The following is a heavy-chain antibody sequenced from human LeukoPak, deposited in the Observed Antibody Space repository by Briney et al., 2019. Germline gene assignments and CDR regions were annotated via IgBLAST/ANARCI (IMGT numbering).Heavy chain of an antibody. V-gene: IGHV4-34*01. J-gene: IGHJ4*02. CDR1: GGSFSGYY. CDR3: ARGLIAAAVQFDY. CDR2: INHSGGT. D-gene: IGHD6-13*01. Sequence: SETLSLTCAVYGGSFSGYYWRWIRQPPGKGLEWIGEINHSGGTNYNPSLKSRVTISVDTSKNQFSLKLSSVTAADTAVYYCARGLIAAAVQFDYWGQGTLVTVSS.